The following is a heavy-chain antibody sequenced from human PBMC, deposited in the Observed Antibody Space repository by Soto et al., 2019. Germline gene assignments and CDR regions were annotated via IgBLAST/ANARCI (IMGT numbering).Heavy chain of an antibody. CDR3: AGEPLCGGRCYDNYFDP. J-gene: IGHJ5*02. Sequence: ASVKVSCKASGYTFTYYPIHWVRQAPGQRLEWMGWINIGNGNTASSQKFQDRVTITRETSASTAYMELTSLRSEDTAVYYCAGEPLCGGRCYDNYFDPWGQGTLVTVSS. V-gene: IGHV1-3*04. CDR1: GYTFTYYP. CDR2: INIGNGNT. D-gene: IGHD2-15*01.